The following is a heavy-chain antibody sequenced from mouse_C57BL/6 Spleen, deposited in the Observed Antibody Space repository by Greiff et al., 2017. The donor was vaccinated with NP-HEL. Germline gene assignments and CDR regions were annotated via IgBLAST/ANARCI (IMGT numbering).Heavy chain of an antibody. V-gene: IGHV1-64*01. Sequence: QVQLQQPGAELVKPGASVKLSCKASGYTFTSYWMHWVKQRPGQGLEWIGMIHPNSGSTNYNEKFKSKATLTVDKSSSTAYMQLSSLTSEDSAVYYWARDYYYGSSSWYFDVWGTGTTVTVSS. J-gene: IGHJ1*03. CDR1: GYTFTSYW. D-gene: IGHD1-1*01. CDR3: ARDYYYGSSSWYFDV. CDR2: IHPNSGST.